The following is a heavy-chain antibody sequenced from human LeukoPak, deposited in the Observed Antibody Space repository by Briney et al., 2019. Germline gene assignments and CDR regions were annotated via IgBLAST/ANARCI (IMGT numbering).Heavy chain of an antibody. CDR3: ARGQNYYGSGSQTFDI. Sequence: GGSLRLSCAASGFTSDDYGMSWVRQAPGEGLEWVSGINWNGGSTGYADSVKGRFTISRDNAKNSLYLQVSSLRAEDTAWYYCARGQNYYGSGSQTFDIWGQGTMVTVSS. CDR2: INWNGGST. V-gene: IGHV3-20*04. CDR1: GFTSDDYG. J-gene: IGHJ3*02. D-gene: IGHD3-10*01.